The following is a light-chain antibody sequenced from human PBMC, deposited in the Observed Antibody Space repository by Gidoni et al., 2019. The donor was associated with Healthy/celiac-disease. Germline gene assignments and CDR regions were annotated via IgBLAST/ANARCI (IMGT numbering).Light chain of an antibody. CDR1: QSVSSSY. V-gene: IGKV3-20*01. CDR2: GAS. Sequence: EIVLTQSPGTLSLSPGERATLTCRASQSVSSSYLAWYQPKPGQAPRLLIYGASSRATGIPDSFSCSGSGTDFTLTISRLEPEDFAVYCCQQYGRSLPMCSFGQGTKLEIK. CDR3: QQYGRSLPMCS. J-gene: IGKJ2*04.